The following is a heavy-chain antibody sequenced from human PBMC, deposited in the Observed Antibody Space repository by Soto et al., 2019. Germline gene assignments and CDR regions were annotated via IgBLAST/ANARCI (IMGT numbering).Heavy chain of an antibody. J-gene: IGHJ5*02. CDR1: GGSFSGYY. D-gene: IGHD3-22*01. CDR3: ARGITMIDNNWFDP. CDR2: INHSGST. Sequence: SETLSLTCAVYGGSFSGYYWSWIRQPPGKGLEWIGEINHSGSTNYNPSLKSRVTISVDTSKNQFSLKLSSVTAADTAVYYCARGITMIDNNWFDPWGQGTLVTVS. V-gene: IGHV4-34*01.